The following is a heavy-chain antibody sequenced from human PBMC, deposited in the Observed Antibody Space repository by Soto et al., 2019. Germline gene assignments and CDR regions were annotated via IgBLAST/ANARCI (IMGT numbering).Heavy chain of an antibody. CDR2: IYYDGNT. Sequence: QLQLQESGPGLVKPSETLSLTCIVSGGSISSSNYYWACVRQPPEKGLEWIGNIYYDGNTYYHPAFRSRLTVSVYTSKNQFSLRLGSLTAADMYICYCASLQVPGNFDYWGQGTLVTVSS. V-gene: IGHV4-39*01. J-gene: IGHJ4*02. CDR1: GGSISSSNYY. CDR3: ASLQVPGNFDY. D-gene: IGHD1-1*01.